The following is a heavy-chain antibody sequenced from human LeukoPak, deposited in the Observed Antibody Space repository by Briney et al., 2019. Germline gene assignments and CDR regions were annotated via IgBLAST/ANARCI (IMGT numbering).Heavy chain of an antibody. CDR3: ARVGPITMVRGDEGWFDP. CDR2: IYYSGST. D-gene: IGHD3-10*01. J-gene: IGHJ5*02. V-gene: IGHV4-39*07. Sequence: SETLSLTCSVSGGSISSSSYYWGWIRQPPGKGLEWIGSIYYSGSTYYNPSLKSRVTISVDTSKNQFSLKLSSVTAADTAVYYCARVGPITMVRGDEGWFDPWGQGTLVTVSS. CDR1: GGSISSSSYY.